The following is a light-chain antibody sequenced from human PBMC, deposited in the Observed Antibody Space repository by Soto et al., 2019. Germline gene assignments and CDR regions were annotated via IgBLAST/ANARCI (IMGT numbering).Light chain of an antibody. CDR3: NTYDICSTDI. J-gene: IGLJ1*01. CDR2: EIR. Sequence: QSVLTQPASVSGSPGQSITISCRGTSSDVGGYQYVSWYQQIPGEAPKLLIYEIRNRPSGASNRFSGSKSGNTASLTISGLQVDYEATYYCNTYDICSTDIFVTGTKGTV. V-gene: IGLV2-14*01. CDR1: SSDVGGYQY.